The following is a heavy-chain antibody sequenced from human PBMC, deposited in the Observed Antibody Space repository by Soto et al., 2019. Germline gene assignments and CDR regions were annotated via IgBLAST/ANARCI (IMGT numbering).Heavy chain of an antibody. V-gene: IGHV1-69*13. Sequence: ASVKVSCKASGGTFSSYAISWVRQAPGQGLEWMGGIIPIFGTANYAQKFQGRVTITADESTSTAYMELSSLRSEDTAVYYCVRGYYYGNWGGFDPWGQGTLVTVSS. CDR1: GGTFSSYA. CDR3: VRGYYYGNWGGFDP. CDR2: IIPIFGTA. J-gene: IGHJ5*02. D-gene: IGHD3-10*01.